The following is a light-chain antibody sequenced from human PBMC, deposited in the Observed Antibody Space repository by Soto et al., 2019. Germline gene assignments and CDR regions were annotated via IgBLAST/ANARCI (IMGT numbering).Light chain of an antibody. Sequence: DIQMTQSPSTLSASVGDRVTITCRASQSIKNWWAWYQQKPGEAPKLLIYKAFTLESGVPSRFSGSGAGTECTLTISCLQPDDVANYYCQQYNSYSQFTFGPGTKVDIK. CDR1: QSIKNW. V-gene: IGKV1-5*03. J-gene: IGKJ3*01. CDR2: KAF. CDR3: QQYNSYSQFT.